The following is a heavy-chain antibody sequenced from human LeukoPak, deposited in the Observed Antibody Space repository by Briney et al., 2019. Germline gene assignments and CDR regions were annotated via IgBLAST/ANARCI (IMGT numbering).Heavy chain of an antibody. J-gene: IGHJ4*01. V-gene: IGHV3-30-3*01. CDR1: GFTFSSYA. D-gene: IGHD6-13*01. CDR2: ISFDGSDK. CDR3: AKDRGYSSSWYHFDS. Sequence: PGGSLRLSCAASGFTFSSYAMHWVRQAPGKGLEWVAVISFDGSDKYYADSVKGRFTISRDNSKNTLYLQMNSLRAEDTAVYYCAKDRGYSSSWYHFDSWGHGTLVTVSS.